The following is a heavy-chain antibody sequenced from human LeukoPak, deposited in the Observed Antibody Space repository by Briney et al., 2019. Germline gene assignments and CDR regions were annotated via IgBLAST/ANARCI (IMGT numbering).Heavy chain of an antibody. V-gene: IGHV1-46*01. CDR3: ARGRFIVVVPAAGGPLGY. Sequence: ASVKVSCKASGYTFTSYYMHWVRQAPGQGLEWMGIINPSGGSTSYAQKFQGRVTITRDMSTSTVYMELSSLRSEDTAVYYCARGRFIVVVPAAGGPLGYWGQGTLVTVSS. CDR1: GYTFTSYY. CDR2: INPSGGST. J-gene: IGHJ4*02. D-gene: IGHD2-2*01.